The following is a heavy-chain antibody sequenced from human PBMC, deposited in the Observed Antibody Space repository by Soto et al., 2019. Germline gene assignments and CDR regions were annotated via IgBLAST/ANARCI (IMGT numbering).Heavy chain of an antibody. V-gene: IGHV4-30-4*01. CDR2: ISHSGSA. Sequence: QVQLQESGPGLVKPSQTLSLRCSVSGGSVRSDDYFWSWNRQPPGKALQWMGYISHSGSAYYNPSLTSRLALSIDTSNKQFSLSLRSVTAANTATYYCARGNYDILTGYYVRYYDYWGRGTLVTVSS. D-gene: IGHD3-9*01. J-gene: IGHJ4*02. CDR1: GGSVRSDDYF. CDR3: ARGNYDILTGYYVRYYDY.